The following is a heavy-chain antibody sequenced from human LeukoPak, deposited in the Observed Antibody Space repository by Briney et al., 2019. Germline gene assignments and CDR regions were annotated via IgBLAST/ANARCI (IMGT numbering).Heavy chain of an antibody. CDR3: ARSSAAGSYTNNYYYYGMDV. D-gene: IGHD1-26*01. Sequence: ASVKVSCKASGYTFTGYYMHWVRQAPGQGLEWMGWINPNSGGTNYAQKFQGRVTMTRDTSISTAYMELSRLRSDDTAVYYCARSSAAGSYTNNYYYYGMDVWGQGTTATVSS. J-gene: IGHJ6*02. CDR2: INPNSGGT. CDR1: GYTFTGYY. V-gene: IGHV1-2*02.